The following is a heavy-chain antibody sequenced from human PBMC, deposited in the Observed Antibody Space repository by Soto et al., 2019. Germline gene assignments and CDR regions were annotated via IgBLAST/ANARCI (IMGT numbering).Heavy chain of an antibody. CDR2: ISSSSSTI. CDR1: GVTFSSDC. V-gene: IGHV3-48*01. J-gene: IGHJ2*01. Sequence: GGFPGTSRAASGVTFSSDCMNLGRPGPGKGWEGVSYISSSSSTIFYTDSVKGRFTVSRDNAKNSLYLQMNSLRAEDTAVYYCARYYDSRGPDLWGRGALVTVSS. D-gene: IGHD3-22*01. CDR3: ARYYDSRGPDL.